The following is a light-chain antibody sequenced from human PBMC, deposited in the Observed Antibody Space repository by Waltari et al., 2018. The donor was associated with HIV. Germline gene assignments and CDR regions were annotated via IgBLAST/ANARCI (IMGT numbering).Light chain of an antibody. CDR2: DVD. V-gene: IGLV2-11*01. CDR1: NSDVGDYNY. CDR3: CSFTQSHTAV. Sequence: QSALTQPRSVSGSPGQSVTISCTGTNSDVGDYNYVGWYQQYPGKAPKLLIYDVDKRPSGVPDRFSGSKSGNTASLTISGLQAEDEADYHCCSFTQSHTAVFGGGTKLTVL. J-gene: IGLJ2*01.